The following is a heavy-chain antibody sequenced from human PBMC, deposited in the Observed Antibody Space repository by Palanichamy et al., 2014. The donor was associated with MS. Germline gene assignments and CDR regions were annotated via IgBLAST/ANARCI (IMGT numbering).Heavy chain of an antibody. D-gene: IGHD3-9*01. V-gene: IGHV1-24*01. Sequence: QVQLVQSGAEVKKPGASVKVSCKVSGYTLTELSMHWVRQAPGKGLEWMGGFDPEDGETIYAQKFQGRVTMTEDTSTDTAYMEQSSLRSEDTAVYYCATNLVRYFDWLLRLDYWGQGTLVTVSS. CDR2: FDPEDGET. CDR3: ATNLVRYFDWLLRLDY. CDR1: GYTLTELS. J-gene: IGHJ4*02.